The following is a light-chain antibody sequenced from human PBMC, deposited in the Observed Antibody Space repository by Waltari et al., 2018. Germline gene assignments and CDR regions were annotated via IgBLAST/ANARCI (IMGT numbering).Light chain of an antibody. CDR1: SGHSHYA. CDR2: VNSDGSH. Sequence: QLVLTQSPSASASLGASVSLTCTLSSGHSHYAIAWHPQQPQKGPRYLMKVNSDGSHIKGDGIPDRFSGSSSGAERYLIISSLQSEDAADYYCQTWGTGIWVFGGGTKLTVL. CDR3: QTWGTGIWV. J-gene: IGLJ3*02. V-gene: IGLV4-69*01.